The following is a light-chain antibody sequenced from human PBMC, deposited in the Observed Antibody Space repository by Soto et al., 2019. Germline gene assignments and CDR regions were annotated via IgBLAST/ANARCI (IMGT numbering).Light chain of an antibody. CDR3: QQRSNWPPIT. V-gene: IGKV3D-20*02. J-gene: IGKJ5*01. CDR2: GAS. CDR1: QSVSSSY. Sequence: EIVLTQSPGTLSLSPGERATLSCRAIQSVSSSYLAWYQQKPGQAPRLLIYGASSRATGIPDRFSGSGSGTDFTLTISSLEPEDFAVYYCQQRSNWPPITFGQGTRLEN.